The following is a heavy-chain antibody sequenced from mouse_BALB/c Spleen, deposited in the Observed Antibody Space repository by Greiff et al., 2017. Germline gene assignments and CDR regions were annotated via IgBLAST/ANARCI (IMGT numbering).Heavy chain of an antibody. CDR2: INSNGGST. CDR3: AFTTASSYYFDY. CDR1: GFTFSSYG. J-gene: IGHJ2*01. Sequence: EVQRVESGGGLVQPGGSLKLSCAASGFTFSSYGMSWVRQTPDKRLELVATINSNGGSTYYPDSVKGRFTISRDNAKNTLYLQMSSLKSEDTAMYYCAFTTASSYYFDYWGQGTTLTVSS. V-gene: IGHV5-6-3*01. D-gene: IGHD1-2*01.